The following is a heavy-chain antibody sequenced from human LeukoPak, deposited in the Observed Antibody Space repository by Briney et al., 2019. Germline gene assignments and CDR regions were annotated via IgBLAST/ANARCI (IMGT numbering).Heavy chain of an antibody. CDR3: GREKYNSGWFYFDY. V-gene: IGHV3-33*01. CDR1: GFSFSTYG. Sequence: PGGSLRLSCAASGFSFSTYGMHWVRQAPGKGLEWVAVIWFDGSNKYYANSVEGRFTISRDNSKNTMYLQMNSLRAEDTAVYYCGREKYNSGWFYFDYWGQGTLVTVSS. D-gene: IGHD6-19*01. CDR2: IWFDGSNK. J-gene: IGHJ4*02.